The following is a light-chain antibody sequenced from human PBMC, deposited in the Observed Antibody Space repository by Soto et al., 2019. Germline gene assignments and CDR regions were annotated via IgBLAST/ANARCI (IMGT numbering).Light chain of an antibody. V-gene: IGLV2-8*01. CDR3: SSYAGSNIV. Sequence: QSALTHPPSASGSRGQSVTISCTGTSSDVGGYNYVSWYQQHPGKAPKLMIYEVSKRPSGVPDRFSGSKSGNTASLTVSGVQAEDEADYYCSSYAGSNIVFGGGTKLTVL. CDR2: EVS. CDR1: SSDVGGYNY. J-gene: IGLJ2*01.